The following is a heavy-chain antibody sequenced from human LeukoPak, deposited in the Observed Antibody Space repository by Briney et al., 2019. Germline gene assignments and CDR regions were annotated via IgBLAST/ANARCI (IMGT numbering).Heavy chain of an antibody. CDR3: ARAADRQWLVSFDY. J-gene: IGHJ4*02. Sequence: SETLSLTCTVSGGSISSYYWSWIRQPPGKGLEWIGYIYYSGSTNYNPSLKSRVTISVDTSKNQFSLKLSSVTAADTAVYYCARAADRQWLVSFDYWGQGTLVIVSS. D-gene: IGHD6-19*01. CDR1: GGSISSYY. CDR2: IYYSGST. V-gene: IGHV4-59*01.